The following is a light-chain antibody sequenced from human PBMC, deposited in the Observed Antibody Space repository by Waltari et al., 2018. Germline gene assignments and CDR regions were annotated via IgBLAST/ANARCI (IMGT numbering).Light chain of an antibody. Sequence: QSALTQPPSASGSPGQSVTISCTGTSSDVGGYNYVSWYQQHPGQAPKFLIYEVSKRPSGVPDRFSGSKSGNTASLTVSGVQAEDEADYYCSSYAGNNVVFGGGTKLTVL. V-gene: IGLV2-8*01. CDR2: EVS. CDR3: SSYAGNNVV. CDR1: SSDVGGYNY. J-gene: IGLJ2*01.